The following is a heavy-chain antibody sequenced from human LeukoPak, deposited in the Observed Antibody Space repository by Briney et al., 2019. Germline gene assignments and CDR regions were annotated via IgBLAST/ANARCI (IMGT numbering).Heavy chain of an antibody. V-gene: IGHV4-34*01. CDR2: INHSGST. CDR1: GGSFSGYY. CDR3: ARGQTIFGVVPYY. D-gene: IGHD3-3*01. J-gene: IGHJ4*02. Sequence: SETLSLTCAVYGGSFSGYYWSWIRQPPGKGLEWIGEINHSGSTNYNPSLKSRATISVDTSKNQFSLKLSSVTAADTAVYYCARGQTIFGVVPYYWGQGTLVTVSS.